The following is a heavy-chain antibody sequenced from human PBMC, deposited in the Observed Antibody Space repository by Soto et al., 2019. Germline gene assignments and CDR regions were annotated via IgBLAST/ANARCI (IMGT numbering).Heavy chain of an antibody. CDR2: IYYSGST. V-gene: IGHV4-59*01. CDR3: ASASRGGMDV. J-gene: IGHJ6*02. Sequence: ASETPSLTRTLPGGSISSYYWRRIRQPPGKGVEWIGYIYYSGSTNYNPSLKSRVTISVDTSKNQFSLKLSSVTAADTAMYYCASASRGGMDVWGQGTTVTVSS. D-gene: IGHD2-2*01. CDR1: GGSISSYY.